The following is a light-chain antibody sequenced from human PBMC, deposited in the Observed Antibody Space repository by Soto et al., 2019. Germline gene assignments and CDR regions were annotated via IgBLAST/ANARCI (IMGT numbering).Light chain of an antibody. Sequence: EIVLTQSPGTLSLSPGERATLFCRASQSVTSNYLAWYQQKPGQSPRLLIYDASNRATGIPARFSGSGSGTDFTLTISSLEPEDFAVYYCQQRSNWPPLTFGGGTKVDIK. V-gene: IGKV3-11*01. CDR2: DAS. CDR1: QSVTSNY. J-gene: IGKJ4*01. CDR3: QQRSNWPPLT.